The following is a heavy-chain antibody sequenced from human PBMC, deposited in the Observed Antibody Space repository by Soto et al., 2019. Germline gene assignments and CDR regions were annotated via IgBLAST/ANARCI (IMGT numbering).Heavy chain of an antibody. CDR2: IYYSGST. D-gene: IGHD4-4*01. Sequence: PSETLSLTCTVSGGSISSYYWSWIRQPPGKGLEWIGYIYYSGSTNYNPSLKSRVTISVDTSKNQFSLKLSSVTAADTAVYYCARESRSMTTVTGLFDYWGQGTLVTVSS. CDR1: GGSISSYY. J-gene: IGHJ4*02. CDR3: ARESRSMTTVTGLFDY. V-gene: IGHV4-59*01.